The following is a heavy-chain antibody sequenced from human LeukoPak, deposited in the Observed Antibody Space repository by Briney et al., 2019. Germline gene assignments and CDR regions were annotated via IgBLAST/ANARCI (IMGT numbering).Heavy chain of an antibody. CDR3: ARDPDGYSSSSTPDY. CDR2: ISSSSSYI. D-gene: IGHD6-6*01. V-gene: IGHV3-21*01. CDR1: GFTFSSYS. J-gene: IGHJ4*02. Sequence: SGGSLRLSCAASGFTFSSYSMNWVRQAPGKGLEWVSSISSSSSYIYYADSVKGRFTISRDNAKNSLYLQMNSLRAEVTAVYYCARDPDGYSSSSTPDYWGQGTLVTVSS.